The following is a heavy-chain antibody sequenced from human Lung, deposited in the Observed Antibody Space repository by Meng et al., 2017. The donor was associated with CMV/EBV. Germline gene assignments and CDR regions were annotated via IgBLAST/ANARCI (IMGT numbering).Heavy chain of an antibody. J-gene: IGHJ6*02. V-gene: IGHV3-7*01. CDR1: GFTFTTFW. CDR3: VRYANSHYGMDV. D-gene: IGHD2-21*01. Sequence: GESXKISCAASGFTFTTFWMTWVRQAPGKGLEWVANIKEDGSGQWYVDSVKGRFTISRDNAKQSVYLQMDSLRAEDTDVYYCVRYANSHYGMDVWGQVTRVTVSS. CDR2: IKEDGSGQ.